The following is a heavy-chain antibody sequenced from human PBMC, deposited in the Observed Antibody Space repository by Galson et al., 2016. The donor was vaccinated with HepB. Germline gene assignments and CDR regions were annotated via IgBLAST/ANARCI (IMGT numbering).Heavy chain of an antibody. CDR1: GGSISSSSYY. D-gene: IGHD6-13*01. Sequence: SETLSLTCAVSGGSISSSSYYWGWIRQPPGKGLEWIGNIFYTGSPYYNPSLKSRVTISVDTSKNQFSLKVRSVTAADTAVYYCVSPSAAVTRNWFDPWGQGTLVTVSS. V-gene: IGHV4-39*01. CDR3: VSPSAAVTRNWFDP. CDR2: IFYTGSP. J-gene: IGHJ5*02.